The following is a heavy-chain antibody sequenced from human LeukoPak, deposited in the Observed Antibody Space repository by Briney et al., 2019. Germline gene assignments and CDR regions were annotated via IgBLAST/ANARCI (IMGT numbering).Heavy chain of an antibody. CDR2: ISGSGDRT. D-gene: IGHD2-21*01. CDR1: GFTFSSYA. Sequence: GGSLRLPCAASGFTFSSYAMSWVRQAPGKGLEWVSAISGSGDRTYYADSVKGRFTISRDNSKNTLYLQMNSLRAEDTAVYYCAKDRGEHWFDPWGQGTLVTVSS. V-gene: IGHV3-23*01. J-gene: IGHJ5*02. CDR3: AKDRGEHWFDP.